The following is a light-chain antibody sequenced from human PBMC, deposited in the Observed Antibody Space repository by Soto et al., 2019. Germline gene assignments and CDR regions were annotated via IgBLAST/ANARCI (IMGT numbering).Light chain of an antibody. CDR2: TAS. CDR3: QQYNTFAGT. J-gene: IGKJ3*01. CDR1: QSISSW. V-gene: IGKV1-5*03. Sequence: DIQMTQSPSILSASVGDRVTITCRASQSISSWLAWYQQKPGKAPKLLIYTASSLESGVPSRFSGSGSVTEFTRTISSLQPDDFATYYCQQYNTFAGTFSPGTKVDIK.